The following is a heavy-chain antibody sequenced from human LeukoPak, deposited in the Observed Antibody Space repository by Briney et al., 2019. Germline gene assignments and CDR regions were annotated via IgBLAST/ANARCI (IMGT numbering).Heavy chain of an antibody. CDR1: GYTLTGHY. J-gene: IGHJ3*02. CDR3: ARQTGDDALDI. D-gene: IGHD7-27*01. Sequence: WASVKVSCKASGYTLTGHYIHWVRQAPGQGLEWMGWISPHSGFTMYPQRFQGRVTMTTDTFISTAFLEVRRLRSDDTAAYYCARQTGDDALDIWGQGTMITVYS. V-gene: IGHV1-2*02. CDR2: ISPHSGFT.